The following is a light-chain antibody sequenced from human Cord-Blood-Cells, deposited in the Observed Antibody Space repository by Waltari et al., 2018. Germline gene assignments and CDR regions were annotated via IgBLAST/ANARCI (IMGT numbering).Light chain of an antibody. CDR3: QQRSNWPPLST. CDR2: DAS. J-gene: IGKJ5*01. V-gene: IGKV3-11*01. Sequence: EIVLTQSPATLSLSPGERATLSCRASQSVSSYLAWYQQKPGQAHRLLIYDASNRATGIPARFSGSGSGTDFTLTISSLEPEDFAVYYCQQRSNWPPLSTFGQGTRLEIK. CDR1: QSVSSY.